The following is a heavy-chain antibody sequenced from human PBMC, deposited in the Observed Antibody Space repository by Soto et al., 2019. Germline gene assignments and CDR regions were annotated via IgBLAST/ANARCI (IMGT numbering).Heavy chain of an antibody. Sequence: EVQLVESGGGLVKPGGSVRLSCAASGFTFSNAWMSWVRQAPGKGREWVGRIKSKSAGGTTEYDAPVKERITISRDDSKNTLYLQMNSLKVEDTAVCLCARGHRSSGKIFDSWGQGTLVTVSS. CDR2: IKSKSAGGTT. V-gene: IGHV3-15*01. J-gene: IGHJ4*02. D-gene: IGHD3-22*01. CDR3: ARGHRSSGKIFDS. CDR1: GFTFSNAW.